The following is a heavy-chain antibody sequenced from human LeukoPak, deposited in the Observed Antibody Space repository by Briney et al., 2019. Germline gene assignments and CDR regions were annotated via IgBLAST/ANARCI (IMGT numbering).Heavy chain of an antibody. CDR1: GGSISSYC. D-gene: IGHD6-19*01. J-gene: IGHJ3*02. CDR2: IFYSGST. Sequence: SETLSLTCTVSGGSISSYCWSWIRQPPGKGPEWIGYIFYSGSTNYNPSLKSRVTTSVDTSKNQFSLKLSSVTAADTAVYYCARGHLVGGWFKYDAFDIWGQGTMVTVSS. V-gene: IGHV4-59*01. CDR3: ARGHLVGGWFKYDAFDI.